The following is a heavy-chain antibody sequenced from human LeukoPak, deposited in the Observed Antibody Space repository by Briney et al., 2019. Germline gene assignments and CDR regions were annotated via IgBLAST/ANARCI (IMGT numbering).Heavy chain of an antibody. Sequence: SVKVSCKASGGTFSSYAISWVRQAPGQGLEWMGRIIPIFGIANYAQKFQGRVTITADKSTSTAYMELSSLRSEDTAVYYCATTSYDFWYGYWGQGTLVTVSS. V-gene: IGHV1-69*04. CDR3: ATTSYDFWYGY. CDR1: GGTFSSYA. CDR2: IIPIFGIA. J-gene: IGHJ4*02. D-gene: IGHD3-3*01.